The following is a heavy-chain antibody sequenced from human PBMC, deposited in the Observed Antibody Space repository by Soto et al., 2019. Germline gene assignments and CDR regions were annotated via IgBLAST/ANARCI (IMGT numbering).Heavy chain of an antibody. CDR1: GYTFTSYG. CDR3: ARENIVVVPAAIFGRWFDP. J-gene: IGHJ5*02. D-gene: IGHD2-2*01. V-gene: IGHV1-18*01. Sequence: ASVKVSCKASGYTFTSYGISWVRQAPGQGLEWMGWISAYNGNTNYAQKLQGRVTMTTDTSTSTAYMELRSLRSDDTAMYYCARENIVVVPAAIFGRWFDPWGQGTLVTVSS. CDR2: ISAYNGNT.